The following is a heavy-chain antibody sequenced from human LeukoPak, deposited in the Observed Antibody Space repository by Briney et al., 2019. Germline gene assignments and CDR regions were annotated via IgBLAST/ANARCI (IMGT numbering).Heavy chain of an antibody. CDR1: GGSISSYY. D-gene: IGHD6-6*01. J-gene: IGHJ4*02. Sequence: SETLSLTCTVSGGSISSYYWSWIRQPPGKGLEWIGYIYYSGSTNYNPSLKSRVTISVDTSKNQFSLKLSSVTAADTTVYYCARRSLAAVDYWGQGTLVTVSS. CDR3: ARRSLAAVDY. CDR2: IYYSGST. V-gene: IGHV4-59*08.